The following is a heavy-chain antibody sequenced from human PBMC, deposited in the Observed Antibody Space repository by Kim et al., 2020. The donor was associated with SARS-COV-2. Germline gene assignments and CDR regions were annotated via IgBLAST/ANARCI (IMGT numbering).Heavy chain of an antibody. CDR2: IIPILGIA. Sequence: SVKVSCKASGGTFSSYAISWVRQAPGQGLEWMGRIIPILGIANYAQKFQGRVTITADKSTSTAYMELSSLRSEDTAVYYCARHREDGDYYYYYYMDVWGKGTTVTVSS. CDR3: ARHREDGDYYYYYYMDV. V-gene: IGHV1-69*04. CDR1: GGTFSSYA. J-gene: IGHJ6*03.